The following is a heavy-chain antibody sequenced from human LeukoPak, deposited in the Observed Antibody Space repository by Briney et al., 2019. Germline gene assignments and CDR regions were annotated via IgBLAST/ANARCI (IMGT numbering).Heavy chain of an antibody. Sequence: SETLSLTCTVSGGSISSGDYYWRWIRQPPGKGLEWIGYIYYSGSTYYNPSLKSRVTISVDTSKNQFSLKLSSVTAADTAVYYCARGEETWFDPWGQGTLVTVSS. CDR2: IYYSGST. CDR1: GGSISSGDYY. V-gene: IGHV4-30-4*08. J-gene: IGHJ5*02. CDR3: ARGEETWFDP. D-gene: IGHD1-26*01.